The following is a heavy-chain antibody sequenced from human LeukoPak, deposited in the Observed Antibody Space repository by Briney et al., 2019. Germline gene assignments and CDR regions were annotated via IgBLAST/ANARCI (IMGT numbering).Heavy chain of an antibody. CDR1: GFTFSSYS. J-gene: IGHJ1*01. CDR3: AKASRLVQDSQH. CDR2: ISGSGGST. D-gene: IGHD1-1*01. Sequence: PGGSLRLSCAASGFTFSSYSMNWVRQAPGKGLEWVSAISGSGGSTYYADSVKGRFTISRDNSKNTLYLQMNSLRAEDTAVYYCAKASRLVQDSQHWGQGTLVTVSS. V-gene: IGHV3-23*01.